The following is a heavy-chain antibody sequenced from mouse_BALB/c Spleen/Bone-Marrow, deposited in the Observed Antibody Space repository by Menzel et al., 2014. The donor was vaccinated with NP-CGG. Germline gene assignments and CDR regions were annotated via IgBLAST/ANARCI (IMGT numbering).Heavy chain of an antibody. CDR1: GFNIKDTY. D-gene: IGHD2-14*01. CDR3: VSYKYGWYFDV. V-gene: IGHV14-3*02. J-gene: IGHJ1*01. Sequence: EVQLQQSGAELVKPGASVKLSCTASGFNIKDTYMHWVKQRPEQGLEWIGRIDPANGNTKYDPKFQGEATITADTSSNTAYLQLSSLTSEDTVVYYCVSYKYGWYFDVWGAGTTVTVSS. CDR2: IDPANGNT.